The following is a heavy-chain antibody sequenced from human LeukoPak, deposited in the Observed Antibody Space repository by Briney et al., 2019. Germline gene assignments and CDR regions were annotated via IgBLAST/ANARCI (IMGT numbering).Heavy chain of an antibody. CDR2: INSNGGET. V-gene: IGHV3-64*01. CDR3: ASANWGGPRRDY. J-gene: IGHJ4*02. D-gene: IGHD7-27*01. Sequence: GGSLRLSCVTSGFTFSSYAMHWVRQAPGKGLEYISSINSNGGETHYATSVKGRFTISRDKSKNTVYLQMGSLRGEDTAVYYCASANWGGPRRDYWGQGTLVTVSS. CDR1: GFTFSSYA.